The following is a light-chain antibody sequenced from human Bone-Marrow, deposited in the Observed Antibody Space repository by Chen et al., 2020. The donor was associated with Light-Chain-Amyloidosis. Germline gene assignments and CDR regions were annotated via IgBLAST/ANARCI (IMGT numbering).Light chain of an antibody. CDR2: RDT. CDR3: QSADSSGTYEVI. CDR1: DLPTKY. J-gene: IGLJ2*01. V-gene: IGLV3-25*03. Sequence: SYELKQPPSFSVSPGQTARITCSGDDLPTKYAYWYQQKPGQAPVLVIHRDTERPSWISERFSGSSSGTTATLTISGVQAEDEADYHCQSADSSGTYEVIFGGGTKLTVL.